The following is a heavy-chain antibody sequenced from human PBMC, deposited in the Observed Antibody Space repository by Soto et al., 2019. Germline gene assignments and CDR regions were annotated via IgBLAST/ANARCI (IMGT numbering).Heavy chain of an antibody. CDR2: ISGYNGNT. CDR3: AKADSNYAVRFSYYYMDV. V-gene: IGHV1-18*01. J-gene: IGHJ6*03. CDR1: GYTFRSYG. D-gene: IGHD4-4*01. Sequence: QVQLVQSGTEVKKPGASVKVSCKASGYTFRSYGISWVRQAPGQGLEWMGWISGYNGNTHYSQKFQGKVTMTTDTSTSNAYMELRNLRADDTAVYYCAKADSNYAVRFSYYYMDVWGTGTMVTVSS.